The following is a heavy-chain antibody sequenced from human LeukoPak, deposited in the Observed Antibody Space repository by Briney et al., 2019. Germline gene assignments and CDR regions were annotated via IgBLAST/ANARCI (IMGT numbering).Heavy chain of an antibody. CDR1: GGSFSGYY. D-gene: IGHD1-26*01. V-gene: IGHV4-34*01. CDR2: INHSGST. J-gene: IGHJ4*02. Sequence: SETLSLTCAVYGGSFSGYYWSWIRQPPGKGLEWIGEINHSGSTNYNPSLKSRVTISVDTSKNLFSLKLSSVTAADTAVYYCARGSGSYFDYWGQGTLVTVSS. CDR3: ARGSGSYFDY.